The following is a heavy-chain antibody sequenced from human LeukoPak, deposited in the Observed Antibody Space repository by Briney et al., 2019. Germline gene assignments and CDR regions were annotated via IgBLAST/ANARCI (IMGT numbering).Heavy chain of an antibody. CDR3: ARDLYYDSTGYGYKGR. CDR2: IYYSGTT. CDR1: GGSISSSSYY. J-gene: IGHJ4*02. V-gene: IGHV4-39*07. D-gene: IGHD3-22*01. Sequence: PSETLSLTCTVSGGSISSSSYYWGWIRQPPGKGLEWIGSIYYSGTTNYNPSHKSRVTISVDTSKNQFSLKLSSVTAADTAVYYCARDLYYDSTGYGYKGRWGRGTLVTVSS.